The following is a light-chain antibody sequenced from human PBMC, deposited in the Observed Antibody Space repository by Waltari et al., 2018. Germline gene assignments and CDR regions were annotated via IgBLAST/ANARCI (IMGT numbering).Light chain of an antibody. V-gene: IGLV6-57*01. CDR3: QSYDSSNRDVV. J-gene: IGLJ2*01. CDR2: EDN. CDR1: SGSIASTY. Sequence: NFMLTQPHSVSESPGKTVTISCTRSSGSIASTYVQWYQQRPGSSPTTVIYEDNQSPSGVPDRFSGSIDSSSNSASLTISGLKTEDEADFYCQSYDSSNRDVVFGGGTKLTVL.